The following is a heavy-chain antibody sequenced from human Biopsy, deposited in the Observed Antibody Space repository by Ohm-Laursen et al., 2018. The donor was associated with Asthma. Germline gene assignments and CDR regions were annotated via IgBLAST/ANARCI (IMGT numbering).Heavy chain of an antibody. CDR2: VYWTGST. V-gene: IGHV4-59*07. D-gene: IGHD6-19*01. J-gene: IGHJ4*02. CDR1: GGSISSFY. Sequence: SDTLSLTCSVYGGSISSFYWSWIRQSPEKGLEWMVYVYWTGSTNYNPSLKSRITMSEDTSKNRMFLELTSVTAADTAIYYCVRAVRNEQWLAPFDYWGQGKPVTVSS. CDR3: VRAVRNEQWLAPFDY.